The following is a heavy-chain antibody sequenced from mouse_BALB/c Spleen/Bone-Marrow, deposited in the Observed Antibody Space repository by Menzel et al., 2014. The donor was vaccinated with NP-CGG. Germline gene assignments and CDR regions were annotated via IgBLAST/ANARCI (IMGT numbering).Heavy chain of an antibody. J-gene: IGHJ4*01. Sequence: EVQLQESGAELVKPGASVKLSCTASGFNIKDAYMHWVKQRPEQGLEWIGRIDPANGNTKDDPKFQGKATITADTSSNTAYLQLSSLTSEDTAVYYCALLLRYYAMDYWGQGTSVTVSS. CDR1: GFNIKDAY. CDR3: ALLLRYYAMDY. V-gene: IGHV14-3*02. CDR2: IDPANGNT. D-gene: IGHD1-1*01.